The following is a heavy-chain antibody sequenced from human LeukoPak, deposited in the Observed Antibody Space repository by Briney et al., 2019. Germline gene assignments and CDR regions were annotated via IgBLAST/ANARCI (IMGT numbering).Heavy chain of an antibody. V-gene: IGHV3-48*02. CDR2: IITSGENV. Sequence: GGSLRLFCAASGFTFSIHGMNWVREAPGKGLEWMSYIITSGENVYYKITMQGQFTISTDNARNSLFLQMNRLIDEDTAVYYCARVGRGVLGMDVWGQGTTVTVSS. CDR1: GFTFSIHG. CDR3: ARVGRGVLGMDV. J-gene: IGHJ6*02. D-gene: IGHD1-1*01.